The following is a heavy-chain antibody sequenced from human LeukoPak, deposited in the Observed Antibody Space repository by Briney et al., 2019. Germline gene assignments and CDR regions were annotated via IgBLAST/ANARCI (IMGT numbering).Heavy chain of an antibody. J-gene: IGHJ4*02. V-gene: IGHV3-23*01. Sequence: GGSLRLSCAASGFTLSTYAMSWVRQAPGNGLVWVSAIISSGDFTYYADSVKGRFTVSRDNSKNTLYLQTNSLRAEDTAVYYCAKAAAGAHFDYWGQGTLVTVSS. D-gene: IGHD6-13*01. CDR3: AKAAAGAHFDY. CDR2: IISSGDFT. CDR1: GFTLSTYA.